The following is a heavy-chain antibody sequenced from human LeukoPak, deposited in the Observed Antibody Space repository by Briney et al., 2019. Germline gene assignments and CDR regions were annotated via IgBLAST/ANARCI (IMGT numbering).Heavy chain of an antibody. D-gene: IGHD5-18*01. CDR2: ISSSGSTI. J-gene: IGHJ4*02. CDR3: ARAAEYSYGYYFDY. V-gene: IGHV3-48*03. CDR1: GFTFSSYE. Sequence: PGGSLRLSCAASGFTFSSYEMNWVRQAPGKGLEWVSYISSSGSTIYYADSVKGRFTISRDNAKNSLYLQMNSLRAEDTAVYYCARAAEYSYGYYFDYWGQGTLVTVSS.